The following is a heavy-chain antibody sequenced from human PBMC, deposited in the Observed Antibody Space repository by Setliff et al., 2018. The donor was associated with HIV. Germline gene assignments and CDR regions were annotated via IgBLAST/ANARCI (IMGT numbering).Heavy chain of an antibody. CDR1: GYSISSGYY. V-gene: IGHV4-38-2*01. CDR2: IYHSGST. D-gene: IGHD3-16*01. J-gene: IGHJ5*01. Sequence: KTSETLSLTCAVSGYSISSGYYWGWIRQPPGKGLEWIGSIYHSGSTYDSPSLKSRVTISVDTSKNQFSLKLSSVTAADTAVYFCARGGAVSADFDSWGQGTLVTVSS. CDR3: ARGGAVSADFDS.